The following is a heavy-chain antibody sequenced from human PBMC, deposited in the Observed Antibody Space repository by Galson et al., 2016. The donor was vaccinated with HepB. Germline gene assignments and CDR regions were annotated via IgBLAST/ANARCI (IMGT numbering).Heavy chain of an antibody. CDR2: ISSCSSYI. J-gene: IGHJ3*02. D-gene: IGHD6-13*01. CDR1: GFTFTRYN. Sequence: SLRLSCATSGFTFTRYNINWFRQAPGKGLEWVSSISSCSSYIYYADSVKGRFTISRDTVKKSLYLQMNSLRPEDTAVYYCARVREQQPFDAFDIWGQGTMVTVSS. V-gene: IGHV3-21*01. CDR3: ARVREQQPFDAFDI.